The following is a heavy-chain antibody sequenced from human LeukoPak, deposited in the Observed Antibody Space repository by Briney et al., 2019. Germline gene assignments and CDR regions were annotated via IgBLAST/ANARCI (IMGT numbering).Heavy chain of an antibody. Sequence: ASVKCSCKASGYTFTVYSMHCVRQAPGQGLEWMGWINPNSGGTNYAKKFQGRVTMTRDTSISTAFMELSRLRSDDTAVYYCAREGAGDGYNFGFDYWGQGTLVTVSS. D-gene: IGHD5-24*01. CDR1: GYTFTVYS. V-gene: IGHV1-2*02. CDR3: AREGAGDGYNFGFDY. J-gene: IGHJ4*02. CDR2: INPNSGGT.